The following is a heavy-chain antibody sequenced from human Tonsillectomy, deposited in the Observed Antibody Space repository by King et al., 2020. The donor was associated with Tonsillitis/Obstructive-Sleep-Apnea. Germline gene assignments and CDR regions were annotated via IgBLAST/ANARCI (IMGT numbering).Heavy chain of an antibody. Sequence: VQLVESGGGLVQPGGSLRLSCAASGFTFSSYWMSWVRQAPGKGLEWVANIKQDGSEKYYVDSVKGRFTISRDNAKNSLYLQMNSLRAEDTAVYYCASETLDIVVVPAASAFDIWGQGTMVTVSS. CDR3: ASETLDIVVVPAASAFDI. CDR2: IKQDGSEK. J-gene: IGHJ3*02. V-gene: IGHV3-7*03. CDR1: GFTFSSYW. D-gene: IGHD2-2*01.